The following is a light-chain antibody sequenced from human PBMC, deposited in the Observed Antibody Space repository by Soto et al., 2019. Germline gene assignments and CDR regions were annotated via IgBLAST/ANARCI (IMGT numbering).Light chain of an antibody. CDR1: SSDVGGYNY. CDR3: SSYTRTSTLG. Sequence: QSVLTQPASVSGSPGQSITISCTGTSSDVGGYNYVSWYQQHPGKAPKLMIYEVNYRPSGVSNRFSGSKSCNTASLTISGLQAEDEADYYCSSYTRTSTLGFGGGTKLTVL. V-gene: IGLV2-14*01. J-gene: IGLJ3*02. CDR2: EVN.